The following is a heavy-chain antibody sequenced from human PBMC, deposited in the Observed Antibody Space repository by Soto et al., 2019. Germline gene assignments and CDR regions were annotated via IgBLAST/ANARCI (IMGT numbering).Heavy chain of an antibody. CDR1: GSPISSYY. CDR3: ARDNCGGDCYHFDY. Sequence: PSETLSLTCTVSGSPISSYYWSWFRQPPGQGLEWVGYIYYTGTTTYNPSLKSRVTISVDTSKNQFSLKLSSVTAADTAVYYCARDNCGGDCYHFDYWGQGTPVTVSS. J-gene: IGHJ4*02. CDR2: IYYTGTT. D-gene: IGHD2-21*02. V-gene: IGHV4-59*01.